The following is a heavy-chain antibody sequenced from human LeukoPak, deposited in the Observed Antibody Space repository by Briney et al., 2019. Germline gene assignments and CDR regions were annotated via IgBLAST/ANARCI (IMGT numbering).Heavy chain of an antibody. Sequence: SGPALVKPTQTLTLTCTFSGFSLSTSGMRVSWIRQPPGKALEWLARIDWDDDKFYSTSLKARLTISKDTPKNQVVLAMTNMDPVDTATYYCARIGEQQLAYDYWGQGTLVTVSS. J-gene: IGHJ4*02. D-gene: IGHD6-13*01. V-gene: IGHV2-70*04. CDR3: ARIGEQQLAYDY. CDR2: IDWDDDK. CDR1: GFSLSTSGMR.